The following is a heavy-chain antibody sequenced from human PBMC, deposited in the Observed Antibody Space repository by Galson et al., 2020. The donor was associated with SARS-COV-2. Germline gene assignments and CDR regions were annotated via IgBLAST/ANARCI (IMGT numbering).Heavy chain of an antibody. CDR1: GYTLTELS. Sequence: ASVKFSCKVSGYTLTELSMHSVRQAPAKGLEWMGGFDPEDGETIYAQKFQGRVTMTEDTSTATAYMELSSLRAEDTAVYYCAAGPAIFGGSWFDPWGQGPLVTVSS. CDR3: AAGPAIFGGSWFDP. J-gene: IGHJ5*02. CDR2: FDPEDGET. D-gene: IGHD3-3*01. V-gene: IGHV1-24*01.